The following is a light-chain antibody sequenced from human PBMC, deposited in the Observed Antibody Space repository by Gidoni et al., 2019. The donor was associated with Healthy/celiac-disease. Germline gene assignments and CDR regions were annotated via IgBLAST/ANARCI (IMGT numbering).Light chain of an antibody. Sequence: QSVLTQPPSVSGPLGQRVPISCTGSSSNIGAGYDVHWYQQLPGTAPKLLISGNSNRPSGVPDRFSGSKSGTSASLAITGLQAEDEADYYCQSYDSSLSGSGVFGGGTKLTVL. J-gene: IGLJ2*01. CDR3: QSYDSSLSGSGV. CDR1: SSNIGAGYD. V-gene: IGLV1-40*01. CDR2: GNS.